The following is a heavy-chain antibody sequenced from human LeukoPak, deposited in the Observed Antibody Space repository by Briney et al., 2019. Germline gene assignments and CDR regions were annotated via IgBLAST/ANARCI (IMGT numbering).Heavy chain of an antibody. J-gene: IGHJ5*02. D-gene: IGHD2-15*01. CDR2: INHSGST. CDR1: GGSFSGYY. V-gene: IGHV4-34*01. Sequence: PSGTLSLTCAVYGGSFSGYYWSWIRQPPGKGLEWIGEINHSGSTNYNPSLKSRVTISVDTSKNQFSLKLSSVTAADTAVYYCARGLSRIPRGKNWFDPWGQGTLVTVSS. CDR3: ARGLSRIPRGKNWFDP.